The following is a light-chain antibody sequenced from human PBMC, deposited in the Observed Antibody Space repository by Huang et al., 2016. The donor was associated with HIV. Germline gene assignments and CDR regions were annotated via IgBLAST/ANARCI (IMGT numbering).Light chain of an antibody. CDR2: DAS. CDR1: QSVSNY. CDR3: QQYNDWPLT. J-gene: IGKJ4*01. V-gene: IGKV3-15*01. Sequence: EIVMTQSPATLSVSPGARATLSCRASQSVSNYLAWYQQKPGQAPRLRLYDASPGATGIPARFSGSGSGTEFTLTISSLQSEDSAGYYCQQYNDWPLTFGGGTKVEIK.